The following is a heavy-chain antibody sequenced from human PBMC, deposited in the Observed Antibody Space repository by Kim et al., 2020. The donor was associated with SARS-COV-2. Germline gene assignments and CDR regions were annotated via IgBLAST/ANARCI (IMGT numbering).Heavy chain of an antibody. V-gene: IGHV3-23*01. CDR2: LNANGAAT. CDR1: GFRCGCWA. D-gene: IGHD3-10*02. J-gene: IGHJ4*02. Sequence: GGSRRRSCAASGFRCGCWAMWWVRASAVRGRAWVSTLNANGAATYYADSVKGRFTISRDNSKNTLSLQMNNLRAEDTAVYYCGRRGGMFIDYCGEGTLVT. CDR3: GRRGGMFIDY.